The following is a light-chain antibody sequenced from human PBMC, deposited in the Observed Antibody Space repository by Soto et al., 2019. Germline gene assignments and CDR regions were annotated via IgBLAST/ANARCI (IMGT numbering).Light chain of an antibody. CDR3: QQYGSSLN. J-gene: IGKJ3*01. V-gene: IGKV3-20*01. CDR1: QSVSSK. Sequence: EIVLTQSPATLSLSPGERATLSCRASQSVSSKLAWYQQKPGQAPRLLIYDASTRATGIPARFSGSGSGTDFTLTISRLEPEDFAVYYCQQYGSSLNFGPGTKVDIK. CDR2: DAS.